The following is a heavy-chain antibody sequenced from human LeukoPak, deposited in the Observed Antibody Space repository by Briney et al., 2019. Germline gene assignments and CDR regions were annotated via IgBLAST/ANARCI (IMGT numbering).Heavy chain of an antibody. CDR1: GGTFSSYA. D-gene: IGHD3-3*01. J-gene: IGHJ5*02. CDR3: ARAPRIGDFWSGYYWLWLDP. Sequence: GASVKVSRKASGGTFSSYAISWVRQAPGQGLEWMGRIIPILGTANYAQKFQGRVTITTDESTSTAYMELSSLRSEDTAVYYCARAPRIGDFWSGYYWLWLDPWGQGTLVTVSS. V-gene: IGHV1-69*11. CDR2: IIPILGTA.